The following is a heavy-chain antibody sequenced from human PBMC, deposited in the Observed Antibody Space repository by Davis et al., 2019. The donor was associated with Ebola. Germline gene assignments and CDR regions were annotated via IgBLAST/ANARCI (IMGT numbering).Heavy chain of an antibody. CDR3: AKDKGYGVPFDY. D-gene: IGHD4-17*01. CDR2: ITSSDGST. V-gene: IGHV3-23*01. J-gene: IGHJ4*02. Sequence: GESLKISCAASGFTFSNYAMSWVRQAPGKGLEWVSAITSSDGSTYCADSVKGRFTISRDNSKNTLCLKMNSLRAEDTAVYYCAKDKGYGVPFDYWGQGTLVTVSS. CDR1: GFTFSNYA.